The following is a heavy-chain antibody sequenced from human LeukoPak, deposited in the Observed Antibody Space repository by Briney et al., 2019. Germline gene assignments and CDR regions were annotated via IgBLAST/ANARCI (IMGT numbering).Heavy chain of an antibody. CDR3: LRNYYGSGSHQL. Sequence: SETLSLTCTVSGGSISSSSYYWGWIRQPPGKGLEWIGSIYYSGSTYYNPSLKSRVTISVDTAKNQFSLTLNSVTAADTAVYFCLRNYYGSGSHQLWGQGTLVTVSS. CDR1: GGSISSSSYY. J-gene: IGHJ4*02. CDR2: IYYSGST. V-gene: IGHV4-39*01. D-gene: IGHD3-10*01.